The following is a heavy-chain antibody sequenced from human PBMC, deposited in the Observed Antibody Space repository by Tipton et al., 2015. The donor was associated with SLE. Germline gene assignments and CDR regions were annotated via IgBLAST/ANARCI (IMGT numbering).Heavy chain of an antibody. CDR3: ARLVGATTGASFDY. CDR1: GGTFSSYA. D-gene: IGHD1-26*01. V-gene: IGHV1-69*01. Sequence: QSGPEVKKPGSSVKVSCKASGGTFSSYAISWARQAPGQGLEWMGGVIPIFGTANYAQKFQGRVTITADESTSTAYMELSSLRSEDTAVYYCARLVGATTGASFDYWGQGTLVTVSS. CDR2: VIPIFGTA. J-gene: IGHJ4*02.